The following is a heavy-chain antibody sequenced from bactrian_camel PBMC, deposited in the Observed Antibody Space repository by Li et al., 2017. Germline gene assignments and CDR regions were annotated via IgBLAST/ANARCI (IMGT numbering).Heavy chain of an antibody. J-gene: IGHJ4*01. CDR2: IYSGGRGT. Sequence: VQLVESGGGSVQTGGSLRLSCTSSGHTYGLYCLGWFRQAPGKPREAVASIYSGGRGTYYADSVKGRFTMSRDNDWRTVYLQMNGLTPEDTAMNYCSINVHAPRVVPGIACAPQEYWGQGTQVTVS. V-gene: IGHV3-3*01. CDR3: SINVHAPRVVPGIACAPQEY. CDR1: GHTYGLYC. D-gene: IGHD6*01.